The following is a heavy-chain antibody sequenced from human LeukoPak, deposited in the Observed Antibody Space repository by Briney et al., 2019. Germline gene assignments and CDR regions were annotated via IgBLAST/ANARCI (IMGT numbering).Heavy chain of an antibody. V-gene: IGHV3-74*03. CDR1: GFTFSNYW. Sequence: PGGSLRLSCAASGFTFSNYWMHWVRQAPGKGLLWVSRINADGSTTTYADSVKGRFSISRDNAKNTLYLQINSLRADDTAVYYCARGNWFDPWGQGTLVTVSS. J-gene: IGHJ5*02. CDR2: INADGSTT. CDR3: ARGNWFDP.